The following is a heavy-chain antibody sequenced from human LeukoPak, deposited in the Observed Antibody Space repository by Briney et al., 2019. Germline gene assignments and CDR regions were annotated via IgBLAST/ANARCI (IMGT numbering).Heavy chain of an antibody. CDR3: ARDSSSGGVDY. Sequence: ASVKVSCKASGGTFSSYTISWVRQAPGQGLEWMGRIVPILGIANYAQKFQGRVTITADKSTSTAYMELSSLRSEDTAVYYCARDSSSGGVDYWGQGTLVTVSS. J-gene: IGHJ4*02. CDR2: IVPILGIA. CDR1: GGTFSSYT. V-gene: IGHV1-69*04. D-gene: IGHD6-25*01.